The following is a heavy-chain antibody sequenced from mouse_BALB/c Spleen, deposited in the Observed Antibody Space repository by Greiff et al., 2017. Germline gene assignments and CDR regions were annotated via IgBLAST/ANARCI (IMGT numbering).Heavy chain of an antibody. Sequence: VQLQESGPGLVAPSQTLSISCTVSGFSLTGYGVTWVRQPPGKGLEWLGMIWGDGSTNYNSALKSRLCISKDNSKSQVFLKMNSLQTGDTARYYCARGGDGHDWYVDVWGAGATGTVA. CDR2: IWGDGST. CDR1: GFSLTGYG. D-gene: IGHD2-3*01. J-gene: IGHJ1*01. CDR3: ARGGDGHDWYVDV. V-gene: IGHV2-6-7*01.